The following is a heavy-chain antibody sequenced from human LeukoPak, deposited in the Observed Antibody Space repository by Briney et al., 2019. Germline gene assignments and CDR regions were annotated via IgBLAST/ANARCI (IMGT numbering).Heavy chain of an antibody. CDR3: ARYYLPTL. V-gene: IGHV3-48*01. Sequence: PGGSLRLSCAASGITFSNYSINWVRQAPGKGLEWISYISSSSSTIYYADSVQGRFTISRDNARNTLFLQMNSLRAEDTAVYYCARYYLPTLWGRGTLVTVSS. CDR2: ISSSSSTI. CDR1: GITFSNYS. J-gene: IGHJ4*02. D-gene: IGHD3-10*01.